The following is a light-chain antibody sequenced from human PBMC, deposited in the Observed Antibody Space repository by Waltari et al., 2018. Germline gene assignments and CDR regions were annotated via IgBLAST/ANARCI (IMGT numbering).Light chain of an antibody. CDR1: SSNIGSNY. J-gene: IGLJ3*02. CDR3: VAWDDSLSGRWV. Sequence: QSVLTQSPSASGTPGQRVTISCSGSSSNIGSNYVYWYQQLPGTAPKLLIYRSVQRPSGVPARFAGSKSGTSASLAISGLRSEDEGDYYCVAWDDSLSGRWVFGGGTKLTVL. CDR2: RSV. V-gene: IGLV1-47*01.